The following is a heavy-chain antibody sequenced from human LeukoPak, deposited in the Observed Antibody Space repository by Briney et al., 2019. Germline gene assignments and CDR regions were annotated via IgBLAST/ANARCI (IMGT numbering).Heavy chain of an antibody. CDR2: ISYDGSNK. CDR1: GFTFSSYA. D-gene: IGHD6-19*01. Sequence: PGGSLRLSCAASGFTFSSYAMHWVRQAPGKGLEWVAVISYDGSNKYYADSVKGRFTISRDNAKNTLYLQMNSLTAEDTALYYCATKQWLVRGWFDPWGQGTLVTVSS. J-gene: IGHJ5*02. V-gene: IGHV3-30-3*01. CDR3: ATKQWLVRGWFDP.